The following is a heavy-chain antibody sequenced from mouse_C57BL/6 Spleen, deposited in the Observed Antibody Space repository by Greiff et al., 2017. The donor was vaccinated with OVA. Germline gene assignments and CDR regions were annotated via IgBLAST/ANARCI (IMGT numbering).Heavy chain of an antibody. CDR2: ISSGSSTI. J-gene: IGHJ1*03. CDR3: ARGSSYVYFDV. D-gene: IGHD1-1*01. V-gene: IGHV5-17*01. Sequence: EVHLVESGGGLVKPGGSLKLSCAASGFTFSDYGMHWVRQAPEKGLEWVAYISSGSSTIYSADTVKGRCTISRDNAKNTLFLQMTSLRSEDTAMYYRARGSSYVYFDVWGTGTTVTVSA. CDR1: GFTFSDYG.